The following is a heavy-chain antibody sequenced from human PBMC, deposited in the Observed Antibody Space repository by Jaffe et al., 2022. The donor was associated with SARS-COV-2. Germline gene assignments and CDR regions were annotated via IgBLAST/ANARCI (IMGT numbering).Heavy chain of an antibody. CDR1: GYTFTDYY. V-gene: IGHV1-2*06. CDR2: INPNNLKT. CDR3: ARDPIPETRRGLEY. J-gene: IGHJ4*02. Sequence: QVQLVQSGAEVKEPGASVKVSCKASGYTFTDYYIHWVRQAPGQGLEWMGRINPNNLKTKYTQKFQGRVTLTRDTSISTAYMELSRLTSDDTAVYYCARDPIPETRRGLEYWGQGTLVTVSS. D-gene: IGHD2-2*02.